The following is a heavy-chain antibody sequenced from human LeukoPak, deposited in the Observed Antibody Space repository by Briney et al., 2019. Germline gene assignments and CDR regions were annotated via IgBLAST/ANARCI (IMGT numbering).Heavy chain of an antibody. J-gene: IGHJ4*02. V-gene: IGHV4-59*08. CDR1: GGSINRNYY. Sequence: SETLSLTCNVSGGSINRNYYWSWIRQPPGKGLEWIGYLSYTGTTKYNSSLKSRVTIFVDTSKNQFSLRLTSMSAADTAVYYCARARGSSSSFDSWGQGTLVTVSS. CDR2: LSYTGTT. D-gene: IGHD6-6*01. CDR3: ARARGSSSSFDS.